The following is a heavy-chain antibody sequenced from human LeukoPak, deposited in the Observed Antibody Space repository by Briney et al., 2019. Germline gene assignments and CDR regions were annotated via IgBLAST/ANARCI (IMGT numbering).Heavy chain of an antibody. CDR3: SSSQNPLYDRKINDAFYI. V-gene: IGHV5-51*01. Sequence: VESLKISCQCSGYSFTSYWIGWLRQMPGKGLEWMGIIYPGDSDTRYSPSFQGQGTISADKSISTAYPQWSSLKASDTAMYYLSSSQNPLYDRKINDAFYIWGQGTMVTVSS. J-gene: IGHJ3*02. CDR1: GYSFTSYW. D-gene: IGHD3-22*01. CDR2: IYPGDSDT.